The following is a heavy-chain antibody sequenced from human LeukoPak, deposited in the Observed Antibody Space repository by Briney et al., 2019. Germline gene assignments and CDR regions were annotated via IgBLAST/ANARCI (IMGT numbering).Heavy chain of an antibody. CDR3: AKLVRGGRYFDY. J-gene: IGHJ4*02. CDR1: GFSLSRYW. V-gene: IGHV3-23*01. Sequence: GGSLRLSCVASGFSLSRYWMHWVRQAPGKGLEWVSAISGSGGSTYYVDSVKGRFTISRDNSKNTLYLQMNSLRAEDTAVYYCAKLVRGGRYFDYWGQGTLVTVSS. CDR2: ISGSGGST. D-gene: IGHD3-10*01.